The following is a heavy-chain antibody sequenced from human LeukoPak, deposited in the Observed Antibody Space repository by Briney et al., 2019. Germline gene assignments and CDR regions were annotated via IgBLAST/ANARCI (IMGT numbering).Heavy chain of an antibody. CDR1: GFTLSTNA. V-gene: IGHV3-74*01. Sequence: GGSLRLSCLTSGFTLSTNAMSWVRQAPGKGLMWVAHINGFGTEATYADTVKGRFTISRDNAKNTLYLQMNGLRDEDTAVYYCARDPRNKGLDPWGQGTLVTVSS. CDR3: ARDPRNKGLDP. D-gene: IGHD1/OR15-1a*01. J-gene: IGHJ5*02. CDR2: INGFGTEA.